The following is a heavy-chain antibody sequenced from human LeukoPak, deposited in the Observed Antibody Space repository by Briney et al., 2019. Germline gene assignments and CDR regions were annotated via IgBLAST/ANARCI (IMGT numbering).Heavy chain of an antibody. CDR3: ARHVRHY. CDR1: GGSFSGYY. CDR2: INHSGSP. Sequence: SETLSLTCAVYGGSFSGYYWSWLPHPPGKGLEWIGEINHSGSPNYNPSLKSRVTISVDTSKHQFSLKLSSVTAAHTPVYYCARHVRHYWGQGTPVSVSP. V-gene: IGHV4-34*01. J-gene: IGHJ4*02.